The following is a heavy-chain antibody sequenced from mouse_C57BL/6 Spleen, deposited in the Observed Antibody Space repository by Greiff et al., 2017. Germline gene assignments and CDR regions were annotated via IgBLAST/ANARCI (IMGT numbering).Heavy chain of an antibody. J-gene: IGHJ2*01. CDR3: ARLSGYDYEGD. CDR2: IHPNSGST. Sequence: VQLQQPGAELVKPGASVKLSCKASGYTFTSYWMHWVKQRPGQGLEWIGMIHPNSGSTNYNEKFKSKATLTVDKSSSTAYMQLSSLTSEDSAVYYCARLSGYDYEGDWGQGTTLTVSS. V-gene: IGHV1-64*01. CDR1: GYTFTSYW. D-gene: IGHD2-4*01.